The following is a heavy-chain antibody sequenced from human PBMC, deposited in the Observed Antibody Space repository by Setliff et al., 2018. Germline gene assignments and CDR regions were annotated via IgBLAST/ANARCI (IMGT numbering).Heavy chain of an antibody. V-gene: IGHV4-59*08. CDR1: GDSIINYY. D-gene: IGHD3-10*01. CDR2: IYSSGST. J-gene: IGHJ3*02. Sequence: SETLSLTCTVSGDSIINYYWSWIRQPPGKGLEWIGNIYSSGSTNYNPSLKSRVTISVDTSQNQFSLNLNSVTAADTAVYYCARRGYYYGWGDSNAFDIWGQGTMVTV. CDR3: ARRGYYYGWGDSNAFDI.